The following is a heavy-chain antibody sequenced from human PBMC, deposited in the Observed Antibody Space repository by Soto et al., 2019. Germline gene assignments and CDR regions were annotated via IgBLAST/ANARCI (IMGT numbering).Heavy chain of an antibody. CDR3: ARDYYYDSSGYYPYPDAFDI. Sequence: ASVKVSCKASGYTFTSYGISWVRQAPGQGLEWMGWISAYNGNTHYADSVKGRFTISRDNAKNSLYLQMNSLRAEDTAVYYCARDYYYDSSGYYPYPDAFDIWGQGTMVTVSS. J-gene: IGHJ3*02. V-gene: IGHV1-18*01. D-gene: IGHD3-22*01. CDR2: ISAYNGNT. CDR1: GYTFTSYG.